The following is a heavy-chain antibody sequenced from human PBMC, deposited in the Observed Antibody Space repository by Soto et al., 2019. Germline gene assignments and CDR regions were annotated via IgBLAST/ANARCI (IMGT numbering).Heavy chain of an antibody. D-gene: IGHD3-3*01. CDR1: GYSFTSYW. CDR2: IYPGDSDT. CDR3: ARSHPSYDFWSGYYPPGDY. Sequence: PGESLKISCKGSGYSFTSYWIGWVRQMPGKGLDWMGIIYPGDSDTRYSPSFQGQVTISADKSISTAYLQWSSLKASDTAMYYCARSHPSYDFWSGYYPPGDYWGQGTLVTVSS. V-gene: IGHV5-51*01. J-gene: IGHJ4*02.